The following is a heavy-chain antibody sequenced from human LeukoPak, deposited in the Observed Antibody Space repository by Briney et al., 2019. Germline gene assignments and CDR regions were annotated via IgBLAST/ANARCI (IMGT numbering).Heavy chain of an antibody. V-gene: IGHV3-74*01. CDR2: IKTDGSST. CDR1: GFTFSSYW. Sequence: GGSLRLSCAASGFTFSSYWMHWVRQAPGKGLVWVSRIKTDGSSTSYADSVKGRFTISRDNAKTTLDLQINSLRAEDTAVYYCARAVWAGFAHRGGPFDYWGQGTLVTVSS. CDR3: ARAVWAGFAHRGGPFDY. J-gene: IGHJ4*02. D-gene: IGHD3-10*01.